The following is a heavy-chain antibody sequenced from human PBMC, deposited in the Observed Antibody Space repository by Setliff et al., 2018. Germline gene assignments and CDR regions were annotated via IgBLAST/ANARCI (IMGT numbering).Heavy chain of an antibody. V-gene: IGHV4-39*01. D-gene: IGHD3-16*01. Sequence: LSLTRTVSGASITNINYYWGLIRQPPGKGLEWIGSIFYSGRTFYNPSLKSRVTISVDTSKNQFSLTLSSVTAADTAVYYCARLPNYVWGSPVDYWGQGTLVTVSS. CDR1: GASITNINYY. CDR3: ARLPNYVWGSPVDY. J-gene: IGHJ4*02. CDR2: IFYSGRT.